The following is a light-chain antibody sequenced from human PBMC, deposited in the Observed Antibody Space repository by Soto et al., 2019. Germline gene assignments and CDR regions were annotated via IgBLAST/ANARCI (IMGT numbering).Light chain of an antibody. CDR1: QSVSSRY. CDR2: GAS. Sequence: EIVLTQSPGTLSVSPGERATLSCRASQSVSSRYLAWYQQKPGQAPRLLIYGASSRATGIPDRFSGSGSGTDFTLTINRLEPEDFAVYYCQHFGSSRFYTFCQGTQLEIK. J-gene: IGKJ2*01. V-gene: IGKV3-20*01. CDR3: QHFGSSRFYT.